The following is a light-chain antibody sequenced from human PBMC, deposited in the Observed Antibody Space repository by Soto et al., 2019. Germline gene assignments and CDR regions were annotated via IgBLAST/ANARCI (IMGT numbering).Light chain of an antibody. Sequence: IQLTQSPSSLSASVGDRVTITCRASQGISSYLAWYQQKPGKAPKLLIYDASTLQSGVPSRFSGSRSGTDYTLTIASLQPEDFATYYCQQLNGSPWTFGQGTKVDIK. CDR2: DAS. CDR1: QGISSY. J-gene: IGKJ1*01. V-gene: IGKV1-9*01. CDR3: QQLNGSPWT.